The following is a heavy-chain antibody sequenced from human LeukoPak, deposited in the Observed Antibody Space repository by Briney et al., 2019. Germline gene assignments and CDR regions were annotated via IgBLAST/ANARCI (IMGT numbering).Heavy chain of an antibody. Sequence: GGPLRLSCAASVFTFSGHWMSWVRQSPGKGLEWVPNINPGGSDKYYVDSVKGRFTISRDNANNLLYLQMTSLSGEDTAVYYCTRDRSRAEDDWGKGTLVTV. J-gene: IGHJ4*02. CDR1: VFTFSGHW. V-gene: IGHV3-7*01. CDR2: INPGGSDK. CDR3: TRDRSRAEDD. D-gene: IGHD1-14*01.